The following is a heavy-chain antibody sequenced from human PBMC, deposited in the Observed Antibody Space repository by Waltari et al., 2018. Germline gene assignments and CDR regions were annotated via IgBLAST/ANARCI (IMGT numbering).Heavy chain of an antibody. J-gene: IGHJ4*02. V-gene: IGHV1-69*01. CDR1: GGNFSSHA. CDR3: ARDGVEMAAITILDY. D-gene: IGHD5-12*01. CDR2: IIPNFGTT. Sequence: QVQLVQSGAEVKKPGSSVKVSCKASGGNFSSHAFSWVRQAPGQGLEWMGGIIPNFGTTNYAQKFQGRVTITADEPTSTTYMELSSLRSEDTAVYYCARDGVEMAAITILDYWGQGTLVSVSS.